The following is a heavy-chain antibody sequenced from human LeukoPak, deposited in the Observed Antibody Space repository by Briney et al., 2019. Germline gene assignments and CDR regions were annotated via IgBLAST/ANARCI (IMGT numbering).Heavy chain of an antibody. D-gene: IGHD1-1*01. CDR3: ARDRLERPNWFDP. Sequence: ASVRVSCKASGYTFTSYYMHWVRQAPGQGLEWRGIINPSGGSTSYAQKFQGRVTMTRDMSTSTVYMELSSLRSEDTAVYYCARDRLERPNWFDPWGQGTLVTVSS. CDR1: GYTFTSYY. V-gene: IGHV1-46*01. J-gene: IGHJ5*02. CDR2: INPSGGST.